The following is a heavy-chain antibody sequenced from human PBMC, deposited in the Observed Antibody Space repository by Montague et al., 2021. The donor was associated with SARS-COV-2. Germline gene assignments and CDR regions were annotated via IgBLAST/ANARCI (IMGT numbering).Heavy chain of an antibody. CDR3: AKERGRGYSDYGEFDY. CDR2: ISGSGGST. CDR1: GFTFSTYD. Sequence: SLRLSCAASGFTFSTYDMSWVRQAPGKGLEWVSGISGSGGSTYYXDSVKGRFTISRDNSKNTVYLQMNGLRVEDTAVYYCAKERGRGYSDYGEFDYWGQGTLVTVSS. V-gene: IGHV3-23*01. D-gene: IGHD5-12*01. J-gene: IGHJ4*02.